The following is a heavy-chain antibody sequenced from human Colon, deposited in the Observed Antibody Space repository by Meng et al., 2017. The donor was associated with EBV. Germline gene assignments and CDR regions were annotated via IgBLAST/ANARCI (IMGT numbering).Heavy chain of an antibody. J-gene: IGHJ4*02. V-gene: IGHV4-31*03. D-gene: IGHD6-19*01. Sequence: QVQLQESGPVLGKPPQTLSLTCTVSGGSVSSGGYYWTWIRQHPGKGLEWFGHIYYSGSTFYNPSLKRRVIISIDTSKNQFSLNLRSVTAADTAVYYCARVSSGWDYFDYWGQGTLVTVSS. CDR1: GGSVSSGGYY. CDR3: ARVSSGWDYFDY. CDR2: IYYSGST.